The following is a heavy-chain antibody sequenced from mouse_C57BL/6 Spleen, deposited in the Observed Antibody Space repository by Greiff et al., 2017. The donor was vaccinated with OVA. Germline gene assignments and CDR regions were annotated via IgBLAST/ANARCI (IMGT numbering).Heavy chain of an antibody. D-gene: IGHD2-3*01. CDR3: GREDADGYSDCYFDY. CDR1: GFTFNTYA. Sequence: EVKLVESGGGLVQPKGSLKLSCAASGFTFNTYAMHWVRQAPGKGLEWVARFRSKSSNYATYYTDSVQDRFTISRDNSHSTRYRQMINPKTEDTAMYYCGREDADGYSDCYFDYWGQGTTLTVAS. J-gene: IGHJ2*01. CDR2: FRSKSSNYAT. V-gene: IGHV10-3*01.